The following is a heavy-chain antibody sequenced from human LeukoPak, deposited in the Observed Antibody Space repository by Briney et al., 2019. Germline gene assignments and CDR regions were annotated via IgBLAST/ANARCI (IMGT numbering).Heavy chain of an antibody. Sequence: SETRSLTCTVSGGSITNDHWWSWVRQAPGKGLEWIGEIHHSGHTNYNPSLKSRVTISVDKSKNQFSLKLRSVSAADTAVYYCASMITFEGVIVDYWGQGTLVTVSS. V-gene: IGHV4-4*02. D-gene: IGHD3-16*02. J-gene: IGHJ4*02. CDR1: GGSITNDHW. CDR3: ASMITFEGVIVDY. CDR2: IHHSGHT.